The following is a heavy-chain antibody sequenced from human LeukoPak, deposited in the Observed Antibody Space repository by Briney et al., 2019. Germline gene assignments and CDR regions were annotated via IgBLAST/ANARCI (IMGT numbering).Heavy chain of an antibody. Sequence: SETLSLTCTVSGGSISSYYWSWIRQPPGKGLEWIGYIYYSGSTNYNPSLKSRVTISVDTSKNQFSLKLSSVTAADTAVYYCALYYYGSGSYYQDPYNWFDPWGQGTLVTVSS. CDR2: IYYSGST. CDR3: ALYYYGSGSYYQDPYNWFDP. V-gene: IGHV4-59*12. D-gene: IGHD3-10*01. J-gene: IGHJ5*02. CDR1: GGSISSYY.